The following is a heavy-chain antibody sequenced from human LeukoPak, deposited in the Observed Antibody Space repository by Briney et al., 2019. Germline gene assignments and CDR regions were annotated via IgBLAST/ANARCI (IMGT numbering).Heavy chain of an antibody. V-gene: IGHV4-4*07. D-gene: IGHD2-15*01. CDR3: ARDRCSGGSCYFDY. CDR2: IYTSGST. CDR1: GGSISSYY. Sequence: SETLSLTCTVSGGSISSYYWSWIRQPAGKGLEWIGRIYTSGSTNYNPSLQSRVTMSVDTSKNQFSLKLSSVTAADTAVYYCARDRCSGGSCYFDYWGQGTLVTVSS. J-gene: IGHJ4*02.